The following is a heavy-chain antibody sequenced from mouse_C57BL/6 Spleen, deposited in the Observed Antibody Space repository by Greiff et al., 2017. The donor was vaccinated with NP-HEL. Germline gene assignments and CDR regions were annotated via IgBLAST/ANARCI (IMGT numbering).Heavy chain of an antibody. CDR2: IYPSDSET. Sequence: VKLQQPGAELVRPGSSVKLSCKASGYTFTSYWMDWVKQRPGQGLEWIGNIYPSDSETHYNQKFKDKATLTVDKSSSTAYMQLSSLTSEDSAVYYCARWDGSTYYWGQGTTLTVSS. D-gene: IGHD1-1*01. CDR3: ARWDGSTYY. J-gene: IGHJ2*01. CDR1: GYTFTSYW. V-gene: IGHV1-61*01.